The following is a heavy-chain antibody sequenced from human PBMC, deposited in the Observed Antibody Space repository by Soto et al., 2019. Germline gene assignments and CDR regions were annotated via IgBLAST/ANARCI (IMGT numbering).Heavy chain of an antibody. CDR2: INPNIRNI. J-gene: IGHJ4*02. CDR1: GDTFTTHD. D-gene: IGHD3-10*01. V-gene: IGHV1-8*01. Sequence: ASVKVSCKASGDTFTTHDINWVRQATGHGLEWMGWINPNIRNIGYAQRFQGRVTMTRDTAIRTAYMEVSSLRSDDTAVYYCARGRASGSYYLLDYWGQGTLVTVSS. CDR3: ARGRASGSYYLLDY.